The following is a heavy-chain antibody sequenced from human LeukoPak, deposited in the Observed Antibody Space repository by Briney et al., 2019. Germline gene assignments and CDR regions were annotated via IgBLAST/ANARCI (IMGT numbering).Heavy chain of an antibody. Sequence: PSETLSLTCTVSDGSISSYYWSWSRQPAGKGLEWIGRIYTSGSTNYNPSLKSRVTMSVDTSKNQFSLKLSSVTAADTAVYYCARDSNYSGIDYWGQGTLVTVSS. CDR1: DGSISSYY. J-gene: IGHJ4*02. CDR3: ARDSNYSGIDY. V-gene: IGHV4-4*07. CDR2: IYTSGST. D-gene: IGHD1-26*01.